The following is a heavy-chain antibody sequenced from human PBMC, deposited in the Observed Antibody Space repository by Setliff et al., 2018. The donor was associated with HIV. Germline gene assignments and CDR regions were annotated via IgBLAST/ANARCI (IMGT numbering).Heavy chain of an antibody. CDR1: GGSFSGYY. CDR2: LYNSGST. V-gene: IGHV4-34*11. CDR3: ARVVATPIYASNWFDP. D-gene: IGHD5-12*01. J-gene: IGHJ5*02. Sequence: SSETLSLTCAVYGGSFSGYYWTWIRQPPGEGLEWIGCLYNSGSTNYNPSLKSRVTISVDASKNQFSLKLSSVTAADTAVYFCARVVATPIYASNWFDPWGQGTLVTVSS.